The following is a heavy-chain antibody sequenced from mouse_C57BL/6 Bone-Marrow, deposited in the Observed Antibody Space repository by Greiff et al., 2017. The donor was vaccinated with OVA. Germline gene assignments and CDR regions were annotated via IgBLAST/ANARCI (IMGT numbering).Heavy chain of an antibody. CDR2: IHPNSGST. CDR1: GYTFTSYW. CDR3: ARGELGRDYFDY. J-gene: IGHJ2*01. V-gene: IGHV1-64*01. Sequence: VQLQQPGAELVKPGASVKLSCKASGYTFTSYWMHWVKQRPGQGLEWIGMIHPNSGSTNYNEKFKSKATLTVDKSSSTAYMQLSSLTSEDSAVYYCARGELGRDYFDYWGQGTTRTVSS. D-gene: IGHD4-1*01.